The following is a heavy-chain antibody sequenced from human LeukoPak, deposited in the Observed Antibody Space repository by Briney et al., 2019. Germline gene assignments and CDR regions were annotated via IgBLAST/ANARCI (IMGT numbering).Heavy chain of an antibody. CDR1: GGTFSSYA. CDR3: AREYSYGLFDY. CDR2: IIPIFGTA. V-gene: IGHV1-69*06. D-gene: IGHD5-18*01. Sequence: EASVKVSCKASGGTFSSYAISWVRQAPGQGLEWMGGIIPIFGTANYAQKFQGRVTITADKSTSTAYMELSSLRSEDTAVYYCAREYSYGLFDYWGQGTLVTVSS. J-gene: IGHJ4*02.